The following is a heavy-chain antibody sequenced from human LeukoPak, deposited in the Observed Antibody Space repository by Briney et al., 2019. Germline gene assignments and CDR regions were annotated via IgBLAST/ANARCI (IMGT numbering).Heavy chain of an antibody. V-gene: IGHV3-74*01. CDR2: IKSDGSDT. CDR3: ARVQGHPPNGLDI. D-gene: IGHD2-8*01. J-gene: IGHJ3*02. Sequence: GGSLRLSCAASGFTLSSYWMHWVRQVPGKGLVWVSRIKSDGSDTRYADSVKGRFTISRDNAKNTLYLQMNSLRAEDTAVYYCARVQGHPPNGLDIWGQGTMVTVSS. CDR1: GFTLSSYW.